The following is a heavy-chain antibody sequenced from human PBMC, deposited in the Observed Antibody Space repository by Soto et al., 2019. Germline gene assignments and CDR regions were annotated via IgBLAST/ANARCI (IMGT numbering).Heavy chain of an antibody. D-gene: IGHD6-13*01. Sequence: EVQLVESGGGLVQPGGSLRLSCAVSGFSFSSYWMHWVRQAPGKGLEWVSRINSDGSRTYYADSVKGRFTISRDNAKNTLYLQKNSLRAEDAAVYYCARVRVGSYNWFDPWGQGTLVTVSS. V-gene: IGHV3-74*01. CDR1: GFSFSSYW. CDR3: ARVRVGSYNWFDP. J-gene: IGHJ5*02. CDR2: INSDGSRT.